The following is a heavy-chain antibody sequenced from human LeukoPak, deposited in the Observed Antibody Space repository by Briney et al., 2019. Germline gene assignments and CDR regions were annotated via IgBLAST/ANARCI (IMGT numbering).Heavy chain of an antibody. J-gene: IGHJ6*02. CDR3: ARDHYDILTGYYTDNYYGMDV. Sequence: ASVKVSCKASGYTFTSYGISWVRQAPGQGLEWMGWISAYNGNTNYAQKVQGRVTMTTDTSTSTAYMELRSLRSDDTAVYYCARDHYDILTGYYTDNYYGMDVWGQGTTVTVSS. CDR1: GYTFTSYG. V-gene: IGHV1-18*01. D-gene: IGHD3-9*01. CDR2: ISAYNGNT.